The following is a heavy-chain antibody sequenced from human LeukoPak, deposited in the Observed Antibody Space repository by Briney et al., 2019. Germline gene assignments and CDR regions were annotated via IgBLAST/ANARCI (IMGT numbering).Heavy chain of an antibody. D-gene: IGHD5-24*01. CDR2: TYYRSKWYN. J-gene: IGHJ6*02. CDR3: ARDLEDGYNPTYYYYGMDV. V-gene: IGHV6-1*01. Sequence: KASQTLSLTCAISGDSVSSNSAAWNWIRQSPSRGLEWLGRTYYRSKWYNDYAVSVKSRITINPDTSKNQFSLQLSSVTPEDTAVYYCARDLEDGYNPTYYYYGMDVWGQGTTVTVSS. CDR1: GDSVSSNSAA.